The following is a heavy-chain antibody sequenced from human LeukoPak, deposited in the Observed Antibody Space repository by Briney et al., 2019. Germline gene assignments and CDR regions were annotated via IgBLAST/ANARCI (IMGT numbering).Heavy chain of an antibody. J-gene: IGHJ4*02. CDR2: ISSNGGST. V-gene: IGHV3-64D*06. D-gene: IGHD6-19*01. Sequence: GGSLRLSCSASSHTFTNYPIHWVRQAPGKGLEFVSNISSNGGSTYYADSVKGRFTISRDNSKNTLYLQMSSLRAEDTAVYYCAISSAYYYFDYWGQGTLVTVSS. CDR1: SHTFTNYP. CDR3: AISSAYYYFDY.